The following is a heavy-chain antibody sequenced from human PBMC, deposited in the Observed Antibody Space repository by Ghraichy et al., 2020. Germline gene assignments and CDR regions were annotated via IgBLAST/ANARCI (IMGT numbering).Heavy chain of an antibody. V-gene: IGHV4-34*01. CDR1: GGSFSGYY. D-gene: IGHD3-10*01. Sequence: SETLSLTCAVYGGSFSGYYWSWIRQPPGKGLEWIGEINHSGSTNYNPSLKSRVTISVDTSKNQFSLKLSSVTAADTAVYYCARAYYGSGSYYKRGYYFDYWGQGTLVTVSS. CDR2: INHSGST. J-gene: IGHJ4*02. CDR3: ARAYYGSGSYYKRGYYFDY.